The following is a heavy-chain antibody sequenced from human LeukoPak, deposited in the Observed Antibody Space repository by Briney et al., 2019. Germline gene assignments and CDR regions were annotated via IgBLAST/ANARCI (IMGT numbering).Heavy chain of an antibody. Sequence: GGSLRLSCAAWGFTFINYGMHGVSQAPAKGLDWVAVIWYDGSYKYYADSVKGRFTISRDNSKNTLYLQMNSLRAEDTAIYYCAKVVQYTASTGTGLDYWGEGTLVTVSS. V-gene: IGHV3-33*06. D-gene: IGHD6-13*01. J-gene: IGHJ4*02. CDR2: IWYDGSYK. CDR3: AKVVQYTASTGTGLDY. CDR1: GFTFINYG.